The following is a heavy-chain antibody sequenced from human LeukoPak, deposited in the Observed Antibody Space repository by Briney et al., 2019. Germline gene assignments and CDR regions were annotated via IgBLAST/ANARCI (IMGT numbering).Heavy chain of an antibody. CDR1: GFTFSSYW. V-gene: IGHV3-7*01. D-gene: IGHD2-2*01. CDR2: IKQDGSAK. J-gene: IGHJ4*02. CDR3: AKIYCTSTDCYYDY. Sequence: GGSLRLSCAASGFTFSSYWVSWVRQAPGKGLEWVANIKQDGSAKYYMDSVKGRFTISRDSAKNSLYLQMNSLRAEDTAVYYCAKIYCTSTDCYYDYWGQGTLVTVSS.